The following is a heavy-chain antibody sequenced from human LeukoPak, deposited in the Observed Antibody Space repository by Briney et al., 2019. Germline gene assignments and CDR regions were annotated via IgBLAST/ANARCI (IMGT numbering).Heavy chain of an antibody. V-gene: IGHV1-2*02. D-gene: IGHD5-24*01. CDR2: ITPSGGT. CDR3: ARDRYGDGFAHFDY. Sequence: ASVKVSCKASGYTFTSYAMHWVRRAPGQGLEWMGWITPSGGTNYPQKFQGRVGITRDTSITTAYMDLSRLTSDDTAVYYCARDRYGDGFAHFDYWGQGALVTVSS. J-gene: IGHJ4*02. CDR1: GYTFTSYA.